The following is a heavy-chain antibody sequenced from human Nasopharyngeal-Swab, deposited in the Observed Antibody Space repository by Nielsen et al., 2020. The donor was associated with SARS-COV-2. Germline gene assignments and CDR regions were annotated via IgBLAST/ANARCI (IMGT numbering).Heavy chain of an antibody. Sequence: SETLSLTCTVSGGSISSYYWSWIRQPPGRGLEWIGYIYYSGSTNYNPSLKSRVTISVDTSKNQFSLKLSSVTAADTAVYYCARGPRPNYYDSSGYYSGAGYFDYWGQGTLVTVSS. V-gene: IGHV4-59*12. CDR1: GGSISSYY. J-gene: IGHJ4*02. D-gene: IGHD3-22*01. CDR3: ARGPRPNYYDSSGYYSGAGYFDY. CDR2: IYYSGST.